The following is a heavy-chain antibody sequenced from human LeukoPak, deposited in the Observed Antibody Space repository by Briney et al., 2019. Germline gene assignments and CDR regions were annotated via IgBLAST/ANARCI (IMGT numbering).Heavy chain of an antibody. Sequence: GASVKVSCKASGYTFTDYYIHWVRHAPGQGLEWMGWITPNSGGTNYAQRFQGRVTMTRDTSISTAYMELSSLKSDDSAVYFCARGGPAAVPSLYYSDHWGQETLVTVSS. CDR1: GYTFTDYY. D-gene: IGHD6-25*01. CDR2: ITPNSGGT. V-gene: IGHV1-2*02. J-gene: IGHJ4*02. CDR3: ARGGPAAVPSLYYSDH.